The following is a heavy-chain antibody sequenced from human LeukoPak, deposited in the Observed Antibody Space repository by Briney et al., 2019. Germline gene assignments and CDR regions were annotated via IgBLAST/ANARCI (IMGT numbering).Heavy chain of an antibody. V-gene: IGHV3-7*04. Sequence: GGSLRLSCVASGFTFSSYWMSWVRQAPGKGLEWVANINQDGGAKYYVASVKGRFTISRGNAKNSLYLQMNSLRAEDTAVYYCARIRGDGSTFDYWGQGTLVTVSS. D-gene: IGHD5-24*01. J-gene: IGHJ4*02. CDR2: INQDGGAK. CDR1: GFTFSSYW. CDR3: ARIRGDGSTFDY.